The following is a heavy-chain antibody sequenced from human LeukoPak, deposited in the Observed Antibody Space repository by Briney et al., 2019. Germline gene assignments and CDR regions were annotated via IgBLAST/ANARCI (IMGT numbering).Heavy chain of an antibody. D-gene: IGHD1-26*01. CDR3: ARDKVGSTANFDY. CDR2: ISSSSSII. J-gene: IGHJ4*02. V-gene: IGHV3-48*04. CDR1: GFTFSSNS. Sequence: GGSLRLSCAASGFTFSSNSMSWVRQAPGKGLEWVSYISSSSSIIYYADSVKGRYTISRDYAKNSLYLQMNSLRAEDTAAYYCARDKVGSTANFDYWGQGTLVTVS.